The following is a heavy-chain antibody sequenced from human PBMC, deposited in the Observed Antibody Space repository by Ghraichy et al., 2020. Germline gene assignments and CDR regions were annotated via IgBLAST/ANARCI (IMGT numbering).Heavy chain of an antibody. Sequence: GGSLRLSCAASGFTFSSYAMSWVRQAPGKGLEWVSAISGSGGSTYYADSVKGRFTISRDNSKNTLYLQMNSLRAEDTAVYYCANFNSKDYYDPEDYFDYWGQGTLVTVSS. J-gene: IGHJ4*02. CDR3: ANFNSKDYYDPEDYFDY. D-gene: IGHD3-22*01. CDR1: GFTFSSYA. CDR2: ISGSGGST. V-gene: IGHV3-23*01.